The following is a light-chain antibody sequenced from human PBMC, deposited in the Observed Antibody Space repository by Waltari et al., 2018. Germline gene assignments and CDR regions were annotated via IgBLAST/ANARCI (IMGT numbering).Light chain of an antibody. CDR1: SGHSSNV. V-gene: IGLV4-69*01. Sequence: QLVLTQSPSASASLGASVKLTCTLSSGHSSNVIAWLQQQPAKGPRDLMKVNSDGSHREGDEIPERFSGSSYGAERYLTSASLQAEDEADYYCQTGGHGTWVFGGGTKLSVL. CDR3: QTGGHGTWV. CDR2: VNSDGSH. J-gene: IGLJ3*02.